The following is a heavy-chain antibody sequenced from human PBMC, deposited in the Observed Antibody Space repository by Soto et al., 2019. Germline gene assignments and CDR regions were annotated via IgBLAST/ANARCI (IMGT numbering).Heavy chain of an antibody. D-gene: IGHD3-9*01. V-gene: IGHV3-23*01. Sequence: GGSLRLSCAASGFTFSSYAMSWVRQAPGKGLEWVSAISGSSGSTYYADSVKGRFTISRDNSKNTLYLQMNSLRAEDTAVYYCAKDPYYDIFLGFDYWGQGTLVTVSS. J-gene: IGHJ4*02. CDR2: ISGSSGST. CDR3: AKDPYYDIFLGFDY. CDR1: GFTFSSYA.